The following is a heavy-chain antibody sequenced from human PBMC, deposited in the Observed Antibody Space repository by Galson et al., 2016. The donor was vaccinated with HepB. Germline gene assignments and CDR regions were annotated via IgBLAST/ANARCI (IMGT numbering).Heavy chain of an antibody. CDR1: GYTFTGFY. CDR2: INPDSGDT. D-gene: IGHD2-15*01. J-gene: IGHJ3*01. V-gene: IGHV1-2*04. CDR3: ARDGPHLWPPPYCSGGRCPPPAWVLGDAFDL. Sequence: SVKVSCKASGYTFTGFYLHWLRQAPGQGPEWMGWINPDSGDTDYAQKFQGWVTLTRDTSITTVYLELTSLKSDDTAVYYCARDGPHLWPPPYCSGGRCPPPAWVLGDAFDLWGQGTMVTVSS.